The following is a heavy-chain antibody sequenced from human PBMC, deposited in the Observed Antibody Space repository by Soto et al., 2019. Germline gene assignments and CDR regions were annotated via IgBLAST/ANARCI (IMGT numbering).Heavy chain of an antibody. CDR1: GFTFSSYG. D-gene: IGHD3-3*01. CDR2: ISGSGGST. V-gene: IGHV3-23*01. Sequence: VGSLRLSCAASGFTFSSYGMHWVRQAPGKGLEWVSTISGSGGSTYYADSVKGRFTISRDNSKNTLYLQMNSLRAEDTALYYCAKGRDYDFRSARPPNWFDHWGQGTLVTVSS. CDR3: AKGRDYDFRSARPPNWFDH. J-gene: IGHJ5*02.